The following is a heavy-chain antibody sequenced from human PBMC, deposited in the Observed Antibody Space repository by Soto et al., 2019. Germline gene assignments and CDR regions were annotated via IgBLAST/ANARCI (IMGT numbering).Heavy chain of an antibody. CDR2: IHYSGST. D-gene: IGHD3-3*01. J-gene: IGHJ4*02. Sequence: QLQLQESGPGLVKPSETLSLTCTVSGGSISSSSYYWGWIRQPPGKGLEWIGSIHYSGSTYYNPSLKSRVTISVDTSKNQFSLKLSSVTAADTAVYYCARQTYYDFWSGYYSYFDYWGQGTLVTVSS. V-gene: IGHV4-39*01. CDR3: ARQTYYDFWSGYYSYFDY. CDR1: GGSISSSSYY.